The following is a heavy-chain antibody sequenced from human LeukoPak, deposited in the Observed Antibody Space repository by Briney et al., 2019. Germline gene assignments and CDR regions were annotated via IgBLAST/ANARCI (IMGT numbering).Heavy chain of an antibody. V-gene: IGHV1-2*02. CDR1: GYTFTDYY. D-gene: IGHD2-2*01. CDR2: INANRGGA. CDR3: ARRYCSSTSCYYFDY. Sequence: GASVEVSCKASGYTFTDYYMHWVRQAPGQGLEGMGWINANRGGANYAQRFQGRVTMTRDTSITAAYMELSRLKSDDTAVYYCARRYCSSTSCYYFDYWGQGTLVTVSS. J-gene: IGHJ4*02.